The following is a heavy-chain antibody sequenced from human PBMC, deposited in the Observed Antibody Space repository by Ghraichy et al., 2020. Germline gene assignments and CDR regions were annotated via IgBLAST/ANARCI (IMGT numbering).Heavy chain of an antibody. CDR3: ATEASAHDN. V-gene: IGHV1-8*01. Sequence: ASVKVSCKTSEDTFNDYDLNWVRQATGQGLEWMGWMNPKSGNTGYAQKFQGRVTMTRNTSISTVYMELSSLRSEDTGIYYCATEASAHDNWGQGTLVTVSS. J-gene: IGHJ4*02. CDR1: EDTFNDYD. CDR2: MNPKSGNT.